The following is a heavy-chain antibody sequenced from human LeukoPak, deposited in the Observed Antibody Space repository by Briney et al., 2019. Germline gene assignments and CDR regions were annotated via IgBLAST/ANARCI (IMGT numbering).Heavy chain of an antibody. D-gene: IGHD3-3*01. CDR1: GGTFSSYA. V-gene: IGHV1-69*13. J-gene: IGHJ6*02. Sequence: SVKVSCKASGGTFSSYAISWVRQAPGQGLEWMGGIIPIFGTANYTQKFQGRVTITADESTSTAYMELSSLRSEDTAVYYCARVSSYYDFSDVWGQGTTVTVSS. CDR3: ARVSSYYDFSDV. CDR2: IIPIFGTA.